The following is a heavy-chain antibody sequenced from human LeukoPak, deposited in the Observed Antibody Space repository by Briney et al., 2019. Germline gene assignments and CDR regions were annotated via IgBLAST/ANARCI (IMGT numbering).Heavy chain of an antibody. D-gene: IGHD6-13*01. CDR1: GFTFSSYS. J-gene: IGHJ4*02. CDR3: AKDRGSSWYIDY. CDR2: ISSSSSYI. Sequence: GGSLRLSCAASGFTFSSYSMNWVRQAPGKGLEWVSSISSSSSYIYYADSVKGRFTISRDNAKNSLYLQMNSLRAEDTAVYYCAKDRGSSWYIDYWGQGTLVTVSS. V-gene: IGHV3-21*01.